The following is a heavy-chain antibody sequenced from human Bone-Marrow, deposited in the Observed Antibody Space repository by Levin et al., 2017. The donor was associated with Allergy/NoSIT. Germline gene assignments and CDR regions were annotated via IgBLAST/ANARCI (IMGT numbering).Heavy chain of an antibody. CDR1: GGSFSGYY. Sequence: SETLSLTCAVYGGSFSGYYWSWIRQPPGKGLEWIGEINHSGSTNYNPSLKSRVTISVDTSKNQFSLKLSYVTAADTAVYYCAGGTAAAGYLDYWGQGTLVTVSS. V-gene: IGHV4-34*01. D-gene: IGHD6-13*01. J-gene: IGHJ4*02. CDR2: INHSGST. CDR3: AGGTAAAGYLDY.